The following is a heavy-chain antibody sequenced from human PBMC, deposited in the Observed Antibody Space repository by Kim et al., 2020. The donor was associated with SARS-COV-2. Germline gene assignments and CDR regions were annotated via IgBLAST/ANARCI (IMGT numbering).Heavy chain of an antibody. V-gene: IGHV4-34*01. J-gene: IGHJ4*02. CDR1: GGSFSGYY. Sequence: SETLSLTCAVYGGSFSGYYWSWIRQPPGKGLEWIGEINHSGSTNYNPSLKSRVTISVDTSKNQFSLKLSSVTTADTAVYYCARGNYYRATVYWGQGTLVTVSS. D-gene: IGHD3-10*01. CDR2: INHSGST. CDR3: ARGNYYRATVY.